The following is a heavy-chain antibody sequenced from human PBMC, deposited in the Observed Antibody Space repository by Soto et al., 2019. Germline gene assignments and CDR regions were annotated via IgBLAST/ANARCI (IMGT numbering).Heavy chain of an antibody. CDR2: ISGSGGST. CDR1: GFTFSSYA. J-gene: IGHJ5*02. D-gene: IGHD1-1*01. Sequence: EVQLLESGGGLVQPGGSLRLSCAASGFTFSSYAMSWVRQAPGKWLEWVSAISGSGGSTYYADSVKGRFTISRDNSKNTLYLQMNSLRAEDTAVYYSPILDPYNWFDPWGQGTLVTVSS. CDR3: PILDPYNWFDP. V-gene: IGHV3-23*01.